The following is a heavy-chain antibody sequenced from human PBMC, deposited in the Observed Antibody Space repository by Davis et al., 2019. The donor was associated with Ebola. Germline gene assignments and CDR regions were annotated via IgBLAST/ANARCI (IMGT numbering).Heavy chain of an antibody. J-gene: IGHJ5*02. CDR3: ARRATYYYDSSGYGVTGWFDP. V-gene: IGHV4-39*01. Sequence: MPPETLSLTCIVSGGSISSSSYYWGWIRQPPGKGLEWIGSTYYSGSTYYNPSLKSRVIISVATSKNQFSLKLSSVTAADTAVYYCARRATYYYDSSGYGVTGWFDPWGQGTLVTVSS. CDR2: TYYSGST. CDR1: GGSISSSSYY. D-gene: IGHD3-22*01.